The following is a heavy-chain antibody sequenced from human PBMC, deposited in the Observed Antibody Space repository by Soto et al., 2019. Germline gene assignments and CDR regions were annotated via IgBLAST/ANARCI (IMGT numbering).Heavy chain of an antibody. D-gene: IGHD6-13*01. Sequence: PGGSLRLSCAASGFTFDDYTMHWVRQAPGKGLEWVSLISWDGGSTYYADSVKGRFTISRDNSKNSLYLQMNSLRTEDTALYYCAKDNSPQQMVGAFDYWGQGTLVNVSS. CDR1: GFTFDDYT. CDR2: ISWDGGST. CDR3: AKDNSPQQMVGAFDY. V-gene: IGHV3-43*01. J-gene: IGHJ4*02.